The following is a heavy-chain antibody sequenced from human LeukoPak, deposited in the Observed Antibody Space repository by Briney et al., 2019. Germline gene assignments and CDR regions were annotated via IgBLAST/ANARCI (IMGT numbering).Heavy chain of an antibody. Sequence: PGRSLRLSCAASGFTFSSYAMHWVRQAPGKGLEWVAVISYDGSNKYFGDSVKGRFTISRDNSKNTLYLQMDSLRAEDTAIYYCAKAVTSDYHSLYYNYYMDVWGKGTTVTVSS. CDR3: AKAVTSDYHSLYYNYYMDV. CDR2: ISYDGSNK. D-gene: IGHD3-10*01. CDR1: GFTFSSYA. J-gene: IGHJ6*03. V-gene: IGHV3-30*18.